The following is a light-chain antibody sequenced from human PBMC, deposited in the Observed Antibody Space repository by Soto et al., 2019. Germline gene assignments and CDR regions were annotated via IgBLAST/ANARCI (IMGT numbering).Light chain of an antibody. CDR1: SSDVGGYHY. CDR3: SSYTSTSSYV. V-gene: IGLV2-14*01. J-gene: IGLJ1*01. Sequence: QSALTQPRSVSGSPGQSVTLSCTGTSSDVGGYHYVSWYQQHPGKAPKLMIYEVSNRPSGISNRFSGSKSGNTASLTISGLQADDEADYYCSSYTSTSSYVFGTGTKLTVL. CDR2: EVS.